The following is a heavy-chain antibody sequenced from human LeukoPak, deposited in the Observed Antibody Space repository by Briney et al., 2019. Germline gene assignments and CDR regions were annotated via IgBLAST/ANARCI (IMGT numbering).Heavy chain of an antibody. J-gene: IGHJ6*01. CDR2: IISSSITI. Sequence: PRGSLRLSCLASVFTFSSYSMNWVRQAPRNGLDWVSYIISSSITIHYADSVKGRFTISRDNAKNSLYLQMNSLRDEDTAVYYCARPNTRGEYGMDVWGQGTTVTVSS. D-gene: IGHD2-21*01. CDR1: VFTFSSYS. V-gene: IGHV3-48*02. CDR3: ARPNTRGEYGMDV.